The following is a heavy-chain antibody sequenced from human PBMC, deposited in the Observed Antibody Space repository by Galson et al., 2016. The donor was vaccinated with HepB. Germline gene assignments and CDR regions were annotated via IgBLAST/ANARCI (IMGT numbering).Heavy chain of an antibody. CDR1: GFPFRIYV. Sequence: SLRLSCAGSGFPFRIYVMSWVRQAPGKGLEWVSTIDEHGVETQYADSVRGRFTISRDNSDNTLYLQMNSPRAEDTAIYYCAKKHLPPVAGNNYFGSWGQGTLVAVSS. CDR3: AKKHLPPVAGNNYFGS. D-gene: IGHD6-19*01. CDR2: IDEHGVET. J-gene: IGHJ4*02. V-gene: IGHV3-23*01.